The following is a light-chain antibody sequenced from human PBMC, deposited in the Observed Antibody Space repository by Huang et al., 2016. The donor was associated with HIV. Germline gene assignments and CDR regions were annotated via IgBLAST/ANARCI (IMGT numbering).Light chain of an antibody. CDR1: QGIGKY. Sequence: DIQMTQSPSSLSASVGDRVTITCRASQGIGKYLAWYQHKPGKVPKRLIYAASTLQSGVPSRFSGSGSGTDFTLTISDLQPEDVGIYYCQKFNEAFGQGTKVEI. CDR3: QKFNEA. V-gene: IGKV1-27*01. CDR2: AAS. J-gene: IGKJ1*01.